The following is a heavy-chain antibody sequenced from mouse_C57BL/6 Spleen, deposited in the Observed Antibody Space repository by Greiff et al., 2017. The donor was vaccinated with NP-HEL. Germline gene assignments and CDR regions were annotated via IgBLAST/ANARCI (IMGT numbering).Heavy chain of an antibody. CDR3: ARRDYAMDY. J-gene: IGHJ4*01. CDR1: GFNIKNTS. V-gene: IGHV14-3*01. Sequence: VQLQQSVAELVRPGASVKLSCTASGFNIKNTSMHWVKQRPEQGLEWIGRIDPANGNTKYAPKFQGKATITADTSSNTAYLQLSSLTSEDTAIYYCARRDYAMDYWGQGTSVTVSS. CDR2: IDPANGNT.